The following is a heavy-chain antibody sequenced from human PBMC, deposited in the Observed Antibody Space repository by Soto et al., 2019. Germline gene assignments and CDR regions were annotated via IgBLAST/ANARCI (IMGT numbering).Heavy chain of an antibody. CDR2: ITSRGNTM. CDR3: ARQYGVTRWDYFDY. CDR1: GFTFSSYE. Sequence: GGSLRLSCAASGFTFSSYEMNWVRQAPGEGLEWISYITSRGNTMYYADSVKGRFTISRDNAKSSLYLQTGGLRVEDTAVYYCARQYGVTRWDYFDYWGHGILVTVSS. J-gene: IGHJ4*01. V-gene: IGHV3-48*03. D-gene: IGHD2-8*01.